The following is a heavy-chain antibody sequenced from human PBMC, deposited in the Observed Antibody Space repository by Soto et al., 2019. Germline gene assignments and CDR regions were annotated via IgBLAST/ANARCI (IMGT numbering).Heavy chain of an antibody. CDR2: ISGSGGST. J-gene: IGHJ4*02. Sequence: GGSLRLSCAASGFTFSSYAMSWVRQAPGKGLEWVSAISGSGGSTYYADSVKGRFTISRDNSKNTLYLQMNSLRAEDTAVYYCAKQPLGKSLERRVARHTDDYWGQGTLVTVSS. CDR3: AKQPLGKSLERRVARHTDDY. V-gene: IGHV3-23*01. CDR1: GFTFSSYA. D-gene: IGHD1-1*01.